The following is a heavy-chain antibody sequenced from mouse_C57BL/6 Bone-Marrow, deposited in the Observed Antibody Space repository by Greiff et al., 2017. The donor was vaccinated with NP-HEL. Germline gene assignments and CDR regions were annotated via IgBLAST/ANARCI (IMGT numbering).Heavy chain of an antibody. CDR2: INSDGSAI. Sequence: EVQGVESGGGLVQPGGSRGLSCEGSGFTFSGFWMSWVRQTPGKTLEWIGDINSDGSAINYAPSIKDRFTIFRDNDKSTLYLQISNVRSEDTATYFCMRYGNYWYFDVWGTGTTVTVSS. CDR1: GFTFSGFW. V-gene: IGHV11-2*01. J-gene: IGHJ1*03. D-gene: IGHD2-1*01. CDR3: MRYGNYWYFDV.